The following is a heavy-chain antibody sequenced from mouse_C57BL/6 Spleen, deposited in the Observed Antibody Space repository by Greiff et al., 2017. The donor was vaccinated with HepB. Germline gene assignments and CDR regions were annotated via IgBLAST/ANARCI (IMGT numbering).Heavy chain of an antibody. J-gene: IGHJ3*01. D-gene: IGHD2-4*01. CDR3: ATDTDYDDGGFAY. V-gene: IGHV1-4*01. CDR1: GYTFTSYT. CDR2: INPSSGYT. Sequence: QVQLQQSGAELARPGASVKMSCKASGYTFTSYTMHWVKQRPGQGLEWIGYINPSSGYTKYNQKFKDKATLTADKSSSTAYMQLSSLTSEDSAVYYCATDTDYDDGGFAYWGQGTLVTVSA.